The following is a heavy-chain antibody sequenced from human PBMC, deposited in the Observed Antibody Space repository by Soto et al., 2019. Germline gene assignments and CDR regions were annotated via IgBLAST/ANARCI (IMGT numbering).Heavy chain of an antibody. Sequence: QVQLVQSGAEVKKPGSSVKVSCKASGCTFSSYAISWVRQAPGQGLEWMGGIIPIFGTANYAQKFQGRVTITADESTSTAYMELSSLRSEDTAVYYCARVLSDIVVVVAATGDAFDIWGQGTMVTVSS. CDR2: IIPIFGTA. CDR3: ARVLSDIVVVVAATGDAFDI. D-gene: IGHD2-15*01. V-gene: IGHV1-69*01. J-gene: IGHJ3*02. CDR1: GCTFSSYA.